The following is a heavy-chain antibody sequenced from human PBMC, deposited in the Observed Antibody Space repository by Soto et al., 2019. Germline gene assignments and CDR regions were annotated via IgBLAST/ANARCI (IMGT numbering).Heavy chain of an antibody. CDR2: IYYSGST. CDR1: GGSISSYY. V-gene: IGHV4-59*08. CDR3: ARRYGGTVDY. D-gene: IGHD4-17*01. Sequence: ETLSLTCTVSGGSISSYYWSWIRQPPGKGLEWIGYIYYSGSTNYNPSLKSRVTISVDTSKNQFSLKLSSVTAADTAVYYCARRYGGTVDYWGQGTLVTVSS. J-gene: IGHJ4*02.